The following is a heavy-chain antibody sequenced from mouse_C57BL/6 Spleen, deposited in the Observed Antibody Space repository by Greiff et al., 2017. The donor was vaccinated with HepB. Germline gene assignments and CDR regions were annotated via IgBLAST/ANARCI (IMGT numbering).Heavy chain of an antibody. CDR2: IYPGSGST. CDR1: GYTFTSYW. CDR3: ARGPGSRGNPYFDY. Sequence: VQLQQPGAELVKPGASVKMSCKASGYTFTSYWITWVKQRPGQGLEWIGDIYPGSGSTNYNEKFKSKATLTVDTSSSTAYMQLSSLTSEDSAVYYCARGPGSRGNPYFDYWGQGTTLTVSS. V-gene: IGHV1-55*01. D-gene: IGHD2-1*01. J-gene: IGHJ2*01.